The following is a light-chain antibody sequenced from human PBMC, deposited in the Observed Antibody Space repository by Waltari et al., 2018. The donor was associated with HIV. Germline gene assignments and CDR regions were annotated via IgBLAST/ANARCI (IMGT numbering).Light chain of an antibody. CDR3: HSRDSSGNHL. V-gene: IGLV3-19*01. CDR2: AKI. Sequence: SSEPTQDPAVSVALGQTVRIPCQGDSLYNNYANWYHQKPGQAPVLVIYAKINRPSGIPDRFSGSGSGNIASLTITGAQAEDEGDYYCHSRDSSGNHLFGGGTKVTVL. CDR1: SLYNNY. J-gene: IGLJ2*01.